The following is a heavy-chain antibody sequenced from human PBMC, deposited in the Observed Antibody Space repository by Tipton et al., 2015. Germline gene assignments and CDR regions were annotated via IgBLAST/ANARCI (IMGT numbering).Heavy chain of an antibody. Sequence: TLSLTCTASGGSISYTTYFWGWIRQPPGKGLEWIGSIYESGITYYNTSLKSRLTISVDTSKNQLSLKLSSVTAADTAVYYCARDLGDWFDPWGQGTLVTVSS. J-gene: IGHJ5*02. CDR2: IYESGIT. CDR1: GGSISYTTYF. D-gene: IGHD3-16*01. CDR3: ARDLGDWFDP. V-gene: IGHV4-39*07.